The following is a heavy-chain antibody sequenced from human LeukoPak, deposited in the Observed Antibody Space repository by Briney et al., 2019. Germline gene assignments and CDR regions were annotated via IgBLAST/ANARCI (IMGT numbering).Heavy chain of an antibody. V-gene: IGHV3-48*03. CDR3: GTVDYGGNSDY. CDR1: GFTFSSYE. CDR2: ISSSGSTI. Sequence: GGSLRLSCAASGFTFSSYEMNWVRQAPGKGLEWVSYISSSGSTIYYADSVKGRFTISRDNAKNSRYLQMNSLRAEDTAVCYCGTVDYGGNSDYWGQGTLVTVSS. D-gene: IGHD4-23*01. J-gene: IGHJ4*02.